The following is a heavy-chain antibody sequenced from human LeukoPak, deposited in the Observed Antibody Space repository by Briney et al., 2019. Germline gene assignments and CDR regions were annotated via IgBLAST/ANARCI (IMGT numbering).Heavy chain of an antibody. V-gene: IGHV3-48*03. CDR3: ASRLGGSYFF. J-gene: IGHJ4*02. CDR2: ISSSGSTI. CDR1: GFTFSSYE. Sequence: GGSLRLSCAASGFTFSSYEMNWVRQAPGKGLEWVSYISSSGSTIYYADSVKGRFTISRGDAKNSLYLQMNSLRADDTAIYYCASRLGGSYFFWGQGTLVTVSS. D-gene: IGHD1-26*01.